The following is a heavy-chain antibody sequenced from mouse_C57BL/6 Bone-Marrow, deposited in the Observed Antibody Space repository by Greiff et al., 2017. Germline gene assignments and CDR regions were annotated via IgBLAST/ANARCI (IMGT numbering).Heavy chain of an antibody. CDR2: IHPSDSDT. CDR1: GYTFTSYW. J-gene: IGHJ3*01. D-gene: IGHD1-1*01. V-gene: IGHV1-74*01. CDR3: AIDYGCSYGWLAY. Sequence: VQLQQPGAELVKPGASVKVSCKASGYTFTSYWMHWVKQRPGQGLEWIGRIHPSDSDTNYNQKFKGKATLTVDTSSSTAYMQLSSLTSEDSAVXSGAIDYGCSYGWLAYWGQGTLVTVSA.